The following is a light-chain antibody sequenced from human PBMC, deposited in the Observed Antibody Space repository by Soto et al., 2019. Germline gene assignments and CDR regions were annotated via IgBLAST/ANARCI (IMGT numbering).Light chain of an antibody. CDR3: QHYKDFSWT. Sequence: DIHMTQSPSTLSASVGDRVTITCRASQSISLWVAWYQQKPGKAPNLLIYKTSSFETGVPSRFSGSGSGTEFTLTISSLQPDDFATYSCQHYKDFSWTFGQGTKVEVK. CDR1: QSISLW. V-gene: IGKV1-5*03. J-gene: IGKJ1*01. CDR2: KTS.